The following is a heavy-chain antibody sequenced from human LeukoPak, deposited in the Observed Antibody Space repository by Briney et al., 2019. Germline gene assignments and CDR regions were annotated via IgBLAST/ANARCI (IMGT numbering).Heavy chain of an antibody. CDR1: GYTFTGYY. CDR3: ARTRGKDFDY. J-gene: IGHJ4*02. D-gene: IGHD3-10*01. Sequence: WASVKVSCKASGYTFTGYYMHWVRQAPGQGLEWMGWINPNSGGTNYAQKFQGRVTMTRDTSTSTAYMELSRLRSDDTAVYYCARTRGKDFDYWGQGTLVTVSS. V-gene: IGHV1-2*02. CDR2: INPNSGGT.